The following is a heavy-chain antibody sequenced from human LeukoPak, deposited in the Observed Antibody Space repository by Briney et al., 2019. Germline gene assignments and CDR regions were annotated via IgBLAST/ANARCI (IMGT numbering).Heavy chain of an antibody. Sequence: GASVKVSSKTSGYTFTTYAIHWVRQAPGQRLEWMGLINADDGNTRYSQRFQGRVTITRDTSANTAYMELSSLRFEDTAVYYCARSPYSSSWNTFDYWGQGTLVTVSS. D-gene: IGHD6-13*01. V-gene: IGHV1-3*01. CDR2: INADDGNT. CDR1: GYTFTTYA. J-gene: IGHJ4*02. CDR3: ARSPYSSSWNTFDY.